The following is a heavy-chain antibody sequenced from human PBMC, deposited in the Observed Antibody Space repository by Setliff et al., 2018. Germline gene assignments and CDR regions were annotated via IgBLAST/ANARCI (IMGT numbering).Heavy chain of an antibody. D-gene: IGHD3-9*01. V-gene: IGHV4-39*02. J-gene: IGHJ4*01. CDR1: GGSVSSGYYY. CDR2: VYYTGST. Sequence: SETLSLTCTVSGGSVSSGYYYWDWIRQPPGKGLEWIGTVYYTGSTYYNPSLKSRVTIAVDAPDNHFSLKLRSVTAADTAVYYCARAPNDLGVDWLFNNYFDYWGHGTLVTVSS. CDR3: ARAPNDLGVDWLFNNYFDY.